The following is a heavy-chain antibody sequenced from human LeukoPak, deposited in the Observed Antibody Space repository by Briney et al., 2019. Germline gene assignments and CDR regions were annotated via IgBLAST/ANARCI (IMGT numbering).Heavy chain of an antibody. CDR3: AKQRRQWLVHSIDY. D-gene: IGHD6-19*01. CDR2: ISGSDSST. CDR1: RFTFSSYA. Sequence: PGGSLRLSCAASRFTFSSYAMSWVRQAPGKGLEWVSSISGSDSSTHYADSVKGRFTVSRDNSKNTLYLQMNSLRAEDTALYYCAKQRRQWLVHSIDYWGQGTLVTVSS. V-gene: IGHV3-23*01. J-gene: IGHJ4*02.